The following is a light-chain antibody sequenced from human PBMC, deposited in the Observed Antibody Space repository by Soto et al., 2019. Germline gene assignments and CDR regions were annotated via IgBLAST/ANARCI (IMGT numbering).Light chain of an antibody. CDR1: SSDVGGYNY. CDR3: SSYTSSSPLYV. CDR2: DVS. J-gene: IGLJ1*01. Sequence: QSALTQPASVSGSPGQSITISCTGTSSDVGGYNYVSWYQQHPAKAPKLMIYDVSYRPSGVSNRFSGSKSGNTASLTISGLQAEDEADYYCSSYTSSSPLYVFGTGTKLTVL. V-gene: IGLV2-14*03.